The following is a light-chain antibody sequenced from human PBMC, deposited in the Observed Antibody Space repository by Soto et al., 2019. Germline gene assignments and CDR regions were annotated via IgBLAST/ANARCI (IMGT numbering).Light chain of an antibody. CDR3: QQYGSSPWT. V-gene: IGKV3-20*01. CDR2: GAF. CDR1: QSVSSSY. J-gene: IGKJ1*01. Sequence: EIVLTQSPGTLSLSPGERATLSCRASQSVSSSYLAWYQQKPGQAPRPLIYGAFSRAIGIPDRFSGSGSGTDFTLTISRLEPEDFAVYYCQQYGSSPWTFGQGTKVDTK.